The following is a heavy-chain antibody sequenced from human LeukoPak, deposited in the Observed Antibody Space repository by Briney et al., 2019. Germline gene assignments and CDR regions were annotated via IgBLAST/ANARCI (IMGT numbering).Heavy chain of an antibody. CDR3: ARGTLGSYYFDY. CDR1: GGSISSGGYS. V-gene: IGHV4-30-2*01. CDR2: IYHSGST. J-gene: IGHJ4*02. Sequence: SETLFLTCAVSGGSISSGGYSWSWIRQPPGKGLEWIGYIYHSGSTYYNPSLKSRVTISVDRSKNQFSLKLSSVTAADTAVYYCARGTLGSYYFDYWGQGTLVTVSS. D-gene: IGHD7-27*01.